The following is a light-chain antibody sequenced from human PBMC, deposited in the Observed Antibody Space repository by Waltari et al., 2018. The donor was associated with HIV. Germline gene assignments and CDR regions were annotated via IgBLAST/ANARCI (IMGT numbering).Light chain of an antibody. CDR3: QQYGLSPIT. CDR2: RVS. Sequence: EIVLTHSPGTLSLSPVERATLSCRASESVSTSHLAWYQQNPGQAPRLLIYRVSNRATGMPDRFSGSGSGADFTLTISRLEPEDFAVYYCQQYGLSPITFGQGTRLEIK. CDR1: ESVSTSH. V-gene: IGKV3-20*01. J-gene: IGKJ5*01.